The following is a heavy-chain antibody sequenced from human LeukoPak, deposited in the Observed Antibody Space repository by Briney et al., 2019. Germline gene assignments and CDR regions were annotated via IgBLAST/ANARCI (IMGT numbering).Heavy chain of an antibody. CDR1: GFTFSSYG. Sequence: GGSLRLSCAASGFTFSSYGMHWVRQAPGKGLEWVAVISYDGSNKYYADSVRGRFTISRDNSKNTLYLQMNSLRADDTAVYYCAKDRGESYYAPYYYYGMDVWGQGTTVTVSS. V-gene: IGHV3-30*18. CDR2: ISYDGSNK. D-gene: IGHD3-10*01. CDR3: AKDRGESYYAPYYYYGMDV. J-gene: IGHJ6*02.